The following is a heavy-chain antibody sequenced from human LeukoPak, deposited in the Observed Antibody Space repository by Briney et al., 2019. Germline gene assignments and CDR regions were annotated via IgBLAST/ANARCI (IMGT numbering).Heavy chain of an antibody. V-gene: IGHV4-34*01. CDR1: GGSFSGYY. Sequence: SETLSLTCAVYGGSFSGYYWSWIRQPPGKGLEWIGEINHSGSTNYNPSLKSRVTISVDTSKNQFSLKLSSVTAADTAVYYCARGRKVTMVRGVRYNWFDPWGQGTLVTVSS. D-gene: IGHD3-10*01. CDR3: ARGRKVTMVRGVRYNWFDP. J-gene: IGHJ5*02. CDR2: INHSGST.